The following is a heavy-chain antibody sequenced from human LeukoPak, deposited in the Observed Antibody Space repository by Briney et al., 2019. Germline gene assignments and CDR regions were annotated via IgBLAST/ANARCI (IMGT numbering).Heavy chain of an antibody. Sequence: PSETLSLTCTVSGXSISSYYWSWIRQPPGKGLEWIGYIYYSGSTNYNPSLKSRVTISVDTSKNQFSLKLSSVTAADTAVYYCARAAGTIFGVDSRQQAFDYWGQGTLVTVPS. V-gene: IGHV4-59*01. CDR1: GXSISSYY. CDR2: IYYSGST. D-gene: IGHD3-3*01. CDR3: ARAAGTIFGVDSRQQAFDY. J-gene: IGHJ4*02.